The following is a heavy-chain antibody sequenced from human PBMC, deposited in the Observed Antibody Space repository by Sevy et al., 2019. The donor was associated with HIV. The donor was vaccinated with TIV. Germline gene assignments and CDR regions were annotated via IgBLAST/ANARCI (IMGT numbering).Heavy chain of an antibody. D-gene: IGHD2-2*01. V-gene: IGHV1-8*01. J-gene: IGHJ6*02. CDR1: GYTFTSYD. CDR3: ARAGVYCSSTSCYAYYGMDV. CDR2: MNPNSGNT. Sequence: ASVKVSCKASGYTFTSYDINWVRQATGQGLEWMGWMNPNSGNTGYAQKFQGRDTMTRNNSIRTAYMELSSLRSEDTAVYYCARAGVYCSSTSCYAYYGMDVWGQGTTVTVSS.